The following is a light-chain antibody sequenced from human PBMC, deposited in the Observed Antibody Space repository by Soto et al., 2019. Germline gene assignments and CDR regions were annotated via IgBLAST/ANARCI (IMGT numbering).Light chain of an antibody. CDR1: SSNIGSNT. J-gene: IGLJ1*01. CDR2: SNN. Sequence: QPVLTQAPSASGTPGQGVTISCSGSSSNIGSNTVNWYRQLPGTAPKLLIYSNNQRPSGVPGRFSGSKSGTSAYLAISDLQSDDEADYYCAAWDDSLNGLYVFGTGTKVTVL. CDR3: AAWDDSLNGLYV. V-gene: IGLV1-44*01.